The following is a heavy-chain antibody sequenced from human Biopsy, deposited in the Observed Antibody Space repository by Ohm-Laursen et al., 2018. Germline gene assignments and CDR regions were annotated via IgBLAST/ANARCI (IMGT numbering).Heavy chain of an antibody. J-gene: IGHJ4*02. CDR2: IYDRGSTA. CDR3: ARGMRSSGWPYFDS. CDR1: GDSVSSGSLY. Sequence: PGTLSLTCTVSGDSVSSGSLYWTWIRQPPGQGLEYIGYIYDRGSTANYNPSLESRVTMSVDMPKNQFSLKLSSVTAADTAIYYCARGMRSSGWPYFDSWGQGTLVTVSS. V-gene: IGHV4-61*01. D-gene: IGHD6-19*01.